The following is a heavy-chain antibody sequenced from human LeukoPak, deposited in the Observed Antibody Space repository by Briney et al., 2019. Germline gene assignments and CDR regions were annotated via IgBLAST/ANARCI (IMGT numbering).Heavy chain of an antibody. CDR2: IYHSGST. CDR3: ARAVEGSYSPWFDP. J-gene: IGHJ5*02. D-gene: IGHD1-26*01. V-gene: IGHV4-38-2*02. CDR1: GYSISSGYY. Sequence: SETLSLTCTVSGYSISSGYYWGWIRQPPGKGLEWIGSIYHSGSTYYNPSLKSRVTISVDTSKNQFSLKLSSVTAADTAVYYCARAVEGSYSPWFDPWGQGTLVTVSS.